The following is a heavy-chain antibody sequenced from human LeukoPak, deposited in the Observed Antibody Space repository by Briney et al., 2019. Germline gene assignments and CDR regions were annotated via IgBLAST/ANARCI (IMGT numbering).Heavy chain of an antibody. Sequence: GSLELSCAASGFHFSSYWMSWGRQAPGKGLEGGANIKQDGSEKYYVDSGRGRFTISRDNAKNTLYLQMNSLRAEDTAVYYCARDPSVYSSGWDNDAFDIWGQGTMVTVSS. V-gene: IGHV3-7*01. J-gene: IGHJ3*02. CDR1: GFHFSSYW. CDR3: ARDPSVYSSGWDNDAFDI. CDR2: IKQDGSEK. D-gene: IGHD6-19*01.